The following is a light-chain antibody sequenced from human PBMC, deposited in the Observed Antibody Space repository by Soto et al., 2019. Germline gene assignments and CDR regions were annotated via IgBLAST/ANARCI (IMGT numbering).Light chain of an antibody. V-gene: IGKV3-20*01. CDR3: QQYGTSPRT. CDR1: QGVNNRY. CDR2: DAS. J-gene: IGKJ1*01. Sequence: EIVLTQSPGTLSLSPGGTATLSCRASQGVNNRYLAWYQQTPGQPPRLLLYDASTRATGIPDRFTGSGSGTDFTLTISRLEPEDFVVYFCQQYGTSPRTFGQGTKLELK.